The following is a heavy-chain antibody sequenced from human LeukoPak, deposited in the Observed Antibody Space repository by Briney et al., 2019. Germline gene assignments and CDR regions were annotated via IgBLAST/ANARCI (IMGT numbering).Heavy chain of an antibody. Sequence: SETLSLTCAVYGGSFCCYYWSWIRQPPGKGLEWIGEINHSGSTNYNPSLKSRVTISVDTSKNQFSLKLSSVTAADTAVYYCARDQYYDFWSGYRRIRTPTPFDYWGQGTLVTVSS. J-gene: IGHJ4*02. CDR3: ARDQYYDFWSGYRRIRTPTPFDY. CDR2: INHSGST. D-gene: IGHD3-3*01. CDR1: GGSFCCYY. V-gene: IGHV4-34*01.